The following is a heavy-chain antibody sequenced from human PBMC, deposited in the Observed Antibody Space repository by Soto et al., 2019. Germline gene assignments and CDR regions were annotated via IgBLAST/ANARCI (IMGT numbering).Heavy chain of an antibody. CDR1: GGSLSGATYS. V-gene: IGHV4-30-2*01. CDR3: ARSREFDY. J-gene: IGHJ4*02. Sequence: SETLSLTCGVSGGSLSGATYSWNWIRQPPGKGLEWIGYIFPIGTTYYNPSLKSRVTISIDVSKNQFSLSLRSLTAADTAVYYCARSREFDYWSQGTLVTVS. CDR2: IFPIGTT.